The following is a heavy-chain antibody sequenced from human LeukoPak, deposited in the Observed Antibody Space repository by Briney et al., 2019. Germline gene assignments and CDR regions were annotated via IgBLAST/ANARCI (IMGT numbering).Heavy chain of an antibody. CDR2: ISYDGSSK. V-gene: IGHV3-30-3*01. Sequence: GGSLRLSCAASGFTFSNYALHWVRQAPAKGLEWMSVISYDGSSKYYADSVKGRFSISRDDSRNTLYLQMDSLRLEDTAVYYCARDAYGMDVWGQGATATISS. CDR1: GFTFSNYA. CDR3: ARDAYGMDV. J-gene: IGHJ6*02.